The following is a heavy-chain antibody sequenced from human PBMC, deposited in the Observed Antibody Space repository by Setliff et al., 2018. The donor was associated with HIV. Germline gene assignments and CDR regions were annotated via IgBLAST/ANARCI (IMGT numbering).Heavy chain of an antibody. V-gene: IGHV4-59*06. J-gene: IGHJ3*02. CDR2: IYYSGST. CDR3: AKHFLLWSNAFHI. D-gene: IGHD2-21*01. Sequence: SETLSLTCAFYGGSFSSYYWNWIRQHPGKGLEWIGYIYYSGSTYYNPSLKSRVTISVDTSKNQFSLKLSSVTAADTAVYYCAKHFLLWSNAFHIWGQGTMVTVSS. CDR1: GGSFSSYY.